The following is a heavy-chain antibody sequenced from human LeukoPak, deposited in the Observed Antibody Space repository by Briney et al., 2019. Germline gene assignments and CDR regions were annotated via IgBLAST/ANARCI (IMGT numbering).Heavy chain of an antibody. D-gene: IGHD6-6*01. CDR3: ARSKYLPNWFDP. J-gene: IGHJ5*02. CDR2: ISSSGSTI. CDR1: GFTFSSYE. Sequence: PGGSLRLSCEASGFTFSSYEMNWVRQAPGKGLEWVSYISSSGSTIYYADSVKGRFTISRDNAKNSLYLQMNSLRAEDTAVCYCARSKYLPNWFDPWGQGTLVTVSS. V-gene: IGHV3-48*03.